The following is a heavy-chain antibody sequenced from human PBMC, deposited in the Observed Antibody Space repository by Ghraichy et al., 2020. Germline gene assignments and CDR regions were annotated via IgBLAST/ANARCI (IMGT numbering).Heavy chain of an antibody. V-gene: IGHV3-74*01. D-gene: IGHD1-26*01. J-gene: IGHJ4*02. CDR2: IYIDESSA. CDR1: GFTFTDYW. CDR3: ASSAVTYYGTALDY. Sequence: GSLRLSCAASGFTFTDYWMHWVRQAPGKGLVWVSRIYIDESSATYADSVKGRFTISRDNAKNTVFLQMNSLRVDDTAVYYCASSAVTYYGTALDYWGQGNLVTVSS.